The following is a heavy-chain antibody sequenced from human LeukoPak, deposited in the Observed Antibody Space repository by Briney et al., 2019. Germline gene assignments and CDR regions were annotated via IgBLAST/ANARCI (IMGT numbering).Heavy chain of an antibody. CDR1: GYTFTGYY. D-gene: IGHD1-26*01. CDR3: ARVTPLEGGSYYFDY. CDR2: INPNSGGT. Sequence: ASVKVSCKASGYTFTGYYMHWVRQAPGQGLEWMGWINPNSGGTNYAQKFQGRVTMTRDTSISTAYMELSRLRSGDTAVYYCARVTPLEGGSYYFDYWGQGTLVTVSS. V-gene: IGHV1-2*02. J-gene: IGHJ4*02.